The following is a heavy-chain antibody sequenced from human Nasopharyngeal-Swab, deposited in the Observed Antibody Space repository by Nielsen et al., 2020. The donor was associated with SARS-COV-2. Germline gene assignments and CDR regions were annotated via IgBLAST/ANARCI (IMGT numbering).Heavy chain of an antibody. D-gene: IGHD2-15*01. V-gene: IGHV1-2*06. Sequence: ASVQVSCKASGYTFTGYYMHWVRQAPRQGLEWMGRINPNSGGTNYAQKFQGRVTMTRDTSISTAYMELSRLRSDDTAVYYCARVGNSGYCSGGSCYSLNYWGQGTLVTVSS. J-gene: IGHJ4*02. CDR2: INPNSGGT. CDR1: GYTFTGYY. CDR3: ARVGNSGYCSGGSCYSLNY.